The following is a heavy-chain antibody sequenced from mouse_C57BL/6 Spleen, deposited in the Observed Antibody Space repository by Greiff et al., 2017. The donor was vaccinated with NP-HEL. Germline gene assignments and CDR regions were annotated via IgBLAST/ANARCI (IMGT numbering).Heavy chain of an antibody. J-gene: IGHJ2*01. D-gene: IGHD1-1*01. V-gene: IGHV1-53*01. Sequence: VQLQQPGTELVKPGASVKLSCKASGYTFTSYWMHWVKQRPGQGLEWIGNINPSNGGTNYNEKFKSKATLTVDKSSSTAYMQLSSLTSEDSAVYYCARQGITTVVAYYFDYWGQGTTLTVSS. CDR1: GYTFTSYW. CDR3: ARQGITTVVAYYFDY. CDR2: INPSNGGT.